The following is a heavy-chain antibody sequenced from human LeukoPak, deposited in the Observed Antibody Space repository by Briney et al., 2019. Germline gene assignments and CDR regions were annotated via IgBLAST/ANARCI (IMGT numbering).Heavy chain of an antibody. D-gene: IGHD3-22*01. Sequence: SVNVSCKASGGTFSSYAISWVRQAPGQGLEWMGGIIPIFGTANYAQKFQGRVTITADESTSTAYMELSSLRSEDTAVYYCARHPTYYYDSSGHMSDYWGQGTLVTVSS. CDR2: IIPIFGTA. CDR3: ARHPTYYYDSSGHMSDY. J-gene: IGHJ4*02. V-gene: IGHV1-69*13. CDR1: GGTFSSYA.